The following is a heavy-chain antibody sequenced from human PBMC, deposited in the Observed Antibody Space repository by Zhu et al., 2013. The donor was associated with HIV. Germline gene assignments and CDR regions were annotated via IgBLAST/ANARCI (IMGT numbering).Heavy chain of an antibody. CDR2: IIPIFGTA. J-gene: IGHJ3*02. CDR1: GGTFSSYA. V-gene: IGHV1-69*01. D-gene: IGHD3-16*02. Sequence: QVQLVQSGAEVKKPGSSVKVSCKASGGTFSSYAISWVRQAPGQGLEWMGGIIPIFGTANYAQKFQGRVTITADESTSTAYMELSSLRSEDTAVYYCARGTYYDYVWGSYRSAGIDAFDIWGQGTMVTVSS. CDR3: ARGTYYDYVWGSYRSAGIDAFDI.